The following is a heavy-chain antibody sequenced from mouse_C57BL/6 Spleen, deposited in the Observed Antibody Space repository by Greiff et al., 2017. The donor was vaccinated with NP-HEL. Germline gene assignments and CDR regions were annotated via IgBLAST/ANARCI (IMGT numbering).Heavy chain of an antibody. Sequence: EVQLQQSGPELVKPGASVKISCKASGYTFTDYYMNWVKQSHGKSLEWIGDINPNNGGTSYNQKFKGKATLTVDKSSSTAYMELRSLTSEDSAVYYCARGDYDGYPYFDYWGQGTTLTVSS. J-gene: IGHJ2*01. CDR1: GYTFTDYY. V-gene: IGHV1-26*01. D-gene: IGHD2-3*01. CDR3: ARGDYDGYPYFDY. CDR2: INPNNGGT.